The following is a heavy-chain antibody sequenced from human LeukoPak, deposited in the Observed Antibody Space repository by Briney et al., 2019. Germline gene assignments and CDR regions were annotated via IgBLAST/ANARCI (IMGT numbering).Heavy chain of an antibody. CDR2: FTDSGCT. Sequence: SQTLSLTCTVSGGSISSGGHYWSWIRQHPGKGLEWIGHFTDSGCTYYNPYLESRITTSIDTSKNPFSLKLRSVTAADTAVYDCTRDSVMVRGARYFDYRGQGTLVTVSS. CDR3: TRDSVMVRGARYFDY. J-gene: IGHJ4*02. CDR1: GGSISSGGHY. D-gene: IGHD3-10*01. V-gene: IGHV4-31*03.